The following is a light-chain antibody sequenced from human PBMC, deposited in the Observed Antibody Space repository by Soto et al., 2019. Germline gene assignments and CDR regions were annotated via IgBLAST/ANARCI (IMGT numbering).Light chain of an antibody. CDR2: GAS. CDR1: QTGSSNL. Sequence: ETVLTQSPGTLSLSPGERATLSCSASQTGSSNLLAWYQERPGQAPRLLIFGASKRATGIPDRFSGGVSGTDFTLTIARLEHEDVAVYYCRQYGTSLGFPVGGGTKVEIK. CDR3: RQYGTSLGFP. J-gene: IGKJ4*01. V-gene: IGKV3-20*01.